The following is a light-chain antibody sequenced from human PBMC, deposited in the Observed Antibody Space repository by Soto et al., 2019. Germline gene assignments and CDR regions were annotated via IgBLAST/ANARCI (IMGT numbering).Light chain of an antibody. J-gene: IGKJ4*01. CDR1: QSLVYSDGNTY. Sequence: DVVMTQSPLSLPVTLGQPASISCRSSQSLVYSDGNTYLNWFHQRPGQSTRRLIYKVSNRASGVPDRFRRSWSGADFTLKISRVESEDVGVNYCMQGTCWPRLTLDGGNKVEIK. V-gene: IGKV2-30*01. CDR2: KVS. CDR3: MQGTCWPRLT.